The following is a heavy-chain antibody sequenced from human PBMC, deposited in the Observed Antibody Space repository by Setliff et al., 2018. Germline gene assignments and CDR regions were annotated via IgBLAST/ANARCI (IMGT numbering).Heavy chain of an antibody. Sequence: SETLSLTCAVYGGSFSGHYWSWIRQSPGKGLEWIGEINHSGSTNYNPSLRSRVTVLVDTSKNQVSLRVISVTAADTAVYYCARRGVPILPDAFDVWGQGTVVTV. J-gene: IGHJ3*01. CDR2: INHSGST. CDR3: ARRGVPILPDAFDV. D-gene: IGHD2-21*01. V-gene: IGHV4-34*01. CDR1: GGSFSGHY.